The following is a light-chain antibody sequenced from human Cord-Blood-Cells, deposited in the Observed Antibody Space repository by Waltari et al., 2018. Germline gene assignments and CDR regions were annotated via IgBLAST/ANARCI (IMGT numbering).Light chain of an antibody. CDR1: AFPKQY. J-gene: IGLJ3*02. CDR2: KDS. Sequence: SYELTQPPSASVSPGQTARITCSGDAFPKQYAYWYQQKPGQAPVLVKYKDSERPTGIPERFSGSSSGTTVTLTISGVQAEDEADYYCQSADSSGTWVFGGGTKLTVL. CDR3: QSADSSGTWV. V-gene: IGLV3-25*03.